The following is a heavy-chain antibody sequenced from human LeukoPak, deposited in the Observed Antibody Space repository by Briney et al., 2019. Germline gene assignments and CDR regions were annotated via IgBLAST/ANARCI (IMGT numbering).Heavy chain of an antibody. V-gene: IGHV1-3*01. Sequence: ASVKVSCKASGYTFTSYAMHWVRQAPGQRLEWMGWINAGNGNTKYSQKFQGRVTITRDTSTSTAYMELRSLRSDDTAVYYCARVLTTHDAFDIWGQGTMVTVSS. J-gene: IGHJ3*02. CDR3: ARVLTTHDAFDI. CDR2: INAGNGNT. CDR1: GYTFTSYA. D-gene: IGHD3-16*01.